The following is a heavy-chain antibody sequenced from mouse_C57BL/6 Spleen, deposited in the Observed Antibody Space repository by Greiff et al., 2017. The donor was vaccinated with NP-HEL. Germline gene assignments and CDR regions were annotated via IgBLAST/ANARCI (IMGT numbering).Heavy chain of an antibody. Sequence: ESGPGLVKPSQSLSLTCSVTGYSITSGYYWNWIRQFPGNKLEWMGYISYDGSNNYNPSLKNRISITRDTSKNQFFLKLNSVTTEDTATYYGASRGRYYYAMDYWGQGTSVTVSS. V-gene: IGHV3-6*01. D-gene: IGHD1-1*01. J-gene: IGHJ4*01. CDR1: GYSITSGYY. CDR2: ISYDGSN. CDR3: ASRGRYYYAMDY.